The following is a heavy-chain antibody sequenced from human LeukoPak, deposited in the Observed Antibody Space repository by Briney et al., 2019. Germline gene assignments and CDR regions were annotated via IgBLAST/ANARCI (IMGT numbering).Heavy chain of an antibody. D-gene: IGHD2-8*01. CDR2: INHSRST. Sequence: SETLSLTCAVYGGSFSGYYWSWIRQPPGKGLEWIGEINHSRSTNYNPSLESRVTVSLDKSKNQLSLNLTSVTAADTAVYYCSRENGAFSPFGYWGQGTLVTVLS. CDR3: SRENGAFSPFGY. CDR1: GGSFSGYY. J-gene: IGHJ4*02. V-gene: IGHV4-34*01.